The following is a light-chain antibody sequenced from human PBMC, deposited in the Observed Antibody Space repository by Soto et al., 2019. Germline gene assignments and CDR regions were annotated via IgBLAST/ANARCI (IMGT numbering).Light chain of an antibody. CDR3: LFFYSCVRPV. J-gene: IGLJ3*02. Sequence: QTVVTQEPSLTVSPGGTVTLTCGSSTGVVTSGHFPYWLQQKPGQAPRTLIYDTTNKHSWTPARFSGSLLGGQAALTLSGAQPEDEADYYCLFFYSCVRPVFGGGTKLTVL. V-gene: IGLV7-46*01. CDR2: DTT. CDR1: TGVVTSGHF.